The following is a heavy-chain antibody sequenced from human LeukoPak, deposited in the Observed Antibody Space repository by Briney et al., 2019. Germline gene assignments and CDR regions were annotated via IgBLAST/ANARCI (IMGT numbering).Heavy chain of an antibody. D-gene: IGHD5-12*01. J-gene: IGHJ5*02. V-gene: IGHV4-31*03. CDR1: GGSISSGGYY. CDR2: IYYSGST. CDR3: ARKHSGYVAFDP. Sequence: SETLSLTCTVSGGSISSGGYYWSWIRQHPGKGLEWIGYIYYSGSTYYNPSLKSRVTISVDTSENQFSLKLSSVTASDTAVYYCARKHSGYVAFDPWGQGTLVTVSS.